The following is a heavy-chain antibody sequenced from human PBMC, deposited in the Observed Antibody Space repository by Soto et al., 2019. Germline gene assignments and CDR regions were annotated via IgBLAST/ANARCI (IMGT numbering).Heavy chain of an antibody. V-gene: IGHV4-39*01. Sequence: SETLSLTCTVSGGSISSSSYCWGWSRQPPGKGLEWIGSIYYSGSTYYNPSLKSRVTISVDTSKNQFSLKLSSVTAADTAVYYCARLTMVRGVITPYYYYYGMDVWGQGTTVTVSS. CDR1: GGSISSSSYC. J-gene: IGHJ6*02. CDR3: ARLTMVRGVITPYYYYYGMDV. CDR2: IYYSGST. D-gene: IGHD3-10*01.